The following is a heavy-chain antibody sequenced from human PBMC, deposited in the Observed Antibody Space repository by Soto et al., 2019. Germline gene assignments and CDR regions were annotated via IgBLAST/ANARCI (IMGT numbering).Heavy chain of an antibody. CDR3: ARPVGLYYDSSGYYSHWDY. CDR1: GGTFSSYA. J-gene: IGHJ4*02. V-gene: IGHV1-69*01. Sequence: QVQLVQSGAEVKKPGSSVKVSCKASGGTFSSYAISWVRQAPGQGLEWMGGIIPIFGTANYAQKFQGRVPITADEYTSTAYMELSSLRSEDTAVYYCARPVGLYYDSSGYYSHWDYWGQGTLVTVSS. D-gene: IGHD3-22*01. CDR2: IIPIFGTA.